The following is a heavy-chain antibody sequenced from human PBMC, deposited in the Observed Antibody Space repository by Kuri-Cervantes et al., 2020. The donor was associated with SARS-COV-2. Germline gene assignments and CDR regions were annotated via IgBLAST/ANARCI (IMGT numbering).Heavy chain of an antibody. J-gene: IGHJ6*02. Sequence: SVKVSCKASRFTFTSSAVQWVRQARGQRLEWIGWIVVGSGNTNYAQKFQERVTITRDVSTSTAYMELSSLRSEGTAVYYCAASLLYRIYYYYGMDVWGQGTTVTVSS. V-gene: IGHV1-58*01. CDR1: RFTFTSSA. CDR2: IVVGSGNT. CDR3: AASLLYRIYYYYGMDV. D-gene: IGHD1-26*01.